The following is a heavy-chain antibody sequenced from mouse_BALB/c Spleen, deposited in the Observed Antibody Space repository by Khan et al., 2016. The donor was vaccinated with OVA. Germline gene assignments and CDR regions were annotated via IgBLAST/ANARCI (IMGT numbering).Heavy chain of an antibody. V-gene: IGHV2-6-5*01. CDR2: IWGGGTT. Sequence: QVQLKESGPGLVAPSQNLSITCTVSGFSLTDYGVSRIRQPPGKGLEWLGVIWGGGTTYYNSALKSRLSIRKDNSKSQVFLKMNSLQTDDTAMYYCAKGLWSYYFALDYWGQGTSVTVSS. CDR3: AKGLWSYYFALDY. J-gene: IGHJ4*01. D-gene: IGHD1-1*02. CDR1: GFSLTDYG.